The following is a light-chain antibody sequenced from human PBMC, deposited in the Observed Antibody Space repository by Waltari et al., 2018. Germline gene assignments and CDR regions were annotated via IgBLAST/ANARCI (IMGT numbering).Light chain of an antibody. V-gene: IGKV3-15*01. J-gene: IGKJ2*01. CDR2: GAS. Sequence: EIMMTQSPATLSVSPGERAPLPCRASQSVSSNLAWYQQKPGQAPRLLIYGASTRATGIPARFSGSGSGTEFTLTISSLQSEDFAVYYCQQYNNWPPYTFGQGTKLEIK. CDR1: QSVSSN. CDR3: QQYNNWPPYT.